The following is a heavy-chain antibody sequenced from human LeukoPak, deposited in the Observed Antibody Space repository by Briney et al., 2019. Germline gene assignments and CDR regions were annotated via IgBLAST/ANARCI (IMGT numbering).Heavy chain of an antibody. CDR2: ISSSGSTI. Sequence: AGGSLRLSCAASGFTFSSYGMSWVRQAPGKGLEWASYISSSGSTIYYADSVKGRFTISRDNAKNSLYLQMNSLRAEDTAVYYCARDVMYYYYMDVWGKGTTVTISS. J-gene: IGHJ6*03. CDR1: GFTFSSYG. CDR3: ARDVMYYYYMDV. D-gene: IGHD2-21*01. V-gene: IGHV3-11*01.